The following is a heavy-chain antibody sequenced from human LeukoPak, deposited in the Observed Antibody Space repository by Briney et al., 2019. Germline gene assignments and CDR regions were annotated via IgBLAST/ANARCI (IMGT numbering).Heavy chain of an antibody. D-gene: IGHD6-13*01. CDR1: GYRFTSYD. CDR3: AREGMANGGFDY. CDR2: MNLNSDNR. Sequence: ASVKVTRKAAGYRFTSYDFNRVREPQAQGNEWVGWMNLNSDNRSYEHKVHGRVSLTRNTCINTDYMELRRLRPEDTDVYYCAREGMANGGFDYWGQGTLVTVSS. V-gene: IGHV1-8*01. J-gene: IGHJ4*02.